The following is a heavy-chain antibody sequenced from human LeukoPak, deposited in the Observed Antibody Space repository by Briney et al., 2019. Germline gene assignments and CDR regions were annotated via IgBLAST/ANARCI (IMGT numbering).Heavy chain of an antibody. V-gene: IGHV4-39*01. CDR1: GGSIKNSRYD. CDR2: IYYSGST. J-gene: IGHJ4*02. CDR3: ATSSPAHDY. Sequence: SETLSLTCTVSGGSIKNSRYDWYWGWIRQPPGKGLEWMGSIYYSGSTYYNPSLKNGVTISVDTSKNKFSLNLSSVTAADTAVYYCATSSPAHDYWGQGTLVTVSS.